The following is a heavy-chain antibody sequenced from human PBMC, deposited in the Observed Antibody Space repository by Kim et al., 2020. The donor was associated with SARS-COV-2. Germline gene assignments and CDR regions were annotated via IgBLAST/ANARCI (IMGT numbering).Heavy chain of an antibody. CDR1: GFTFNSFG. V-gene: IGHV3-64*01. J-gene: IGHJ4*02. D-gene: IGHD2-15*01. CDR2: ITSDGTFT. CDR3: ARGGMQLLLLTPGHYVDY. Sequence: GGSLRLSCAASGFTFNSFGMHWVRQAPGKGLECVAAITSDGTFTFYANSVKDRFTISRDNSKNTVYLQMDSLRTDDMAVYYCARGGMQLLLLTPGHYVDYWGQGSRVPVSS.